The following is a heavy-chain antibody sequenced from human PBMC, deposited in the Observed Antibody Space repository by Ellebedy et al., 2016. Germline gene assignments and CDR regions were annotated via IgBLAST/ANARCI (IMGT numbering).Heavy chain of an antibody. D-gene: IGHD6-19*01. V-gene: IGHV4-59*02. CDR2: VFHTT. CDR1: GGSVSSDY. CDR3: AKWNGGWYAFEV. J-gene: IGHJ3*01. Sequence: SETLSLTCNVSGGSVSSDYWNWIRRPPGKGLEWIGYVFHTTNYNPSLKSRVTMSVDTSKSQFSLRLTSVTAADTAVYYCAKWNGGWYAFEVWGQGTMVTVSS.